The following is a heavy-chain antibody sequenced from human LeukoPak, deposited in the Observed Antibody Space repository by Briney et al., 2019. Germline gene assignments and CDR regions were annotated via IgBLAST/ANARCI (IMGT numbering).Heavy chain of an antibody. J-gene: IGHJ6*02. D-gene: IGHD1-26*01. CDR1: GFTFSSYD. V-gene: IGHV3-13*01. CDR2: IGTAGDT. Sequence: SGGSLRLSCAASGFTFSSYDMHWVRQATGKGLEWVSAIGTAGDTYYPGSVKGRFTISRENAKNSLYLQMNSLRAGDTAVYYCARASGSYYYYYGMDVWGQGTTVTVSS. CDR3: ARASGSYYYYYGMDV.